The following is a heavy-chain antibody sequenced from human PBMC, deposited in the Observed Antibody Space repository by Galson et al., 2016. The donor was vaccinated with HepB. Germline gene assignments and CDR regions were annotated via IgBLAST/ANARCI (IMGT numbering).Heavy chain of an antibody. Sequence: SLRLSCAASGFTFNNHAMNWVRQAPGKGLEWVSTIIGSGSRTYYADSVKGRFTISRDNSKNTLYLQMKSLRAEDTAVYYCAKDVGGEAFFEYWGQGALVTVSS. J-gene: IGHJ4*02. CDR1: GFTFNNHA. V-gene: IGHV3-23*01. CDR3: AKDVGGEAFFEY. D-gene: IGHD1-26*01. CDR2: IIGSGSRT.